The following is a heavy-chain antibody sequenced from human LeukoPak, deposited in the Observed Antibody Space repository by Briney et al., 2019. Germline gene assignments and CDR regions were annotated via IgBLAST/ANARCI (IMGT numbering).Heavy chain of an antibody. J-gene: IGHJ3*02. CDR3: ARPGEYFDSDAFDI. CDR1: GGTFSSYA. D-gene: IGHD3-9*01. CDR2: IIPILGIA. Sequence: SVKVSCKASGGTFSSYAISWVRQAPGQGLEWMGRIIPILGIANYAQKFQGRVTITADKSTSTAYMELSSLRSEDTAVYYCARPGEYFDSDAFDIWGQGTMVTVSS. V-gene: IGHV1-69*04.